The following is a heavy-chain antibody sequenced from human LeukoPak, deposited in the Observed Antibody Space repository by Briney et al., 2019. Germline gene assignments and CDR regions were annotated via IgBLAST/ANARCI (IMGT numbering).Heavy chain of an antibody. CDR2: INPNSGGT. J-gene: IGHJ4*02. CDR3: ARGVAVAGTRWGYFDY. CDR1: GYTFTGYY. D-gene: IGHD6-19*01. Sequence: GASVKVSCKASGYTFTGYYMHWVRQAPGQGLEWMGWINPNSGGTNYAQKFQGRVTMTRDTSISTAYMELSRLRSDDTAVYYCARGVAVAGTRWGYFDYWGQGTLVTVSS. V-gene: IGHV1-2*02.